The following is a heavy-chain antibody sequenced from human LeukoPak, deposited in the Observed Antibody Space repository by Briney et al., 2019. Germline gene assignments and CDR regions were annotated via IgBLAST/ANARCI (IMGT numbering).Heavy chain of an antibody. CDR1: GGSFSGYF. Sequence: SETLSLTCAVYGGSFSGYFWSWIRQPPGKGLEWVGEINHSGSTNYNPSLKSRVTISVDTSTNQFTLKLTSVTAADTAVYYCPLLAARPGEDYWGQGTLVTAS. CDR2: INHSGST. D-gene: IGHD6-6*01. CDR3: PLLAARPGEDY. J-gene: IGHJ4*02. V-gene: IGHV4-34*01.